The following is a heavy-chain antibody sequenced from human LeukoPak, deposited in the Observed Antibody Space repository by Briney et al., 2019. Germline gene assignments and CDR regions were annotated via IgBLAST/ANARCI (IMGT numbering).Heavy chain of an antibody. CDR1: GGSISSYY. D-gene: IGHD6-19*01. V-gene: IGHV4-59*01. CDR3: ARAFSSGWYPYSIGGLWFDY. J-gene: IGHJ4*02. Sequence: SETLSLTCTVSGGSISSYYWSWIRQPPGKGLEWIGNIYYTGSTNYNPSLKSRVTISVDTSKQQFSLKLSSVTAADTAVYYCARAFSSGWYPYSIGGLWFDYWGQGTLVTVSS. CDR2: IYYTGST.